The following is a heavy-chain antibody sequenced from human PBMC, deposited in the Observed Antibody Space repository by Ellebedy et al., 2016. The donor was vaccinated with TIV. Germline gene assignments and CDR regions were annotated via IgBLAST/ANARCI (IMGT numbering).Heavy chain of an antibody. J-gene: IGHJ4*02. Sequence: SETLSLTCTVSGGSLTSYYWTWIRQPPGKGLEWIGYIYYSGGTNYSPSLKSRVTISVDTSKNQLSLRLSSVTAADTAVYYCARGLGTYSYDSSGYSNWGQGTLVTVSS. V-gene: IGHV4-59*01. CDR3: ARGLGTYSYDSSGYSN. CDR1: GGSLTSYY. D-gene: IGHD3-22*01. CDR2: IYYSGGT.